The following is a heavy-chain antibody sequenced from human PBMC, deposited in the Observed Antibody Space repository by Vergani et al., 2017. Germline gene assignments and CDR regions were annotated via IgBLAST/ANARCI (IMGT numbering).Heavy chain of an antibody. Sequence: QVQLVESGGGVVQPGRSLRLSCAASGFTFSSSGMHWVRQAPGKGLEGVAVISYDGSNKYYADSVKGRFTISRDNSKNTLYLQMNSLRAEDTAVYYCAKEYDYGDYLSSYFDYWGQGTLVTVSS. CDR2: ISYDGSNK. J-gene: IGHJ4*02. CDR1: GFTFSSSG. V-gene: IGHV3-30*18. D-gene: IGHD4-17*01. CDR3: AKEYDYGDYLSSYFDY.